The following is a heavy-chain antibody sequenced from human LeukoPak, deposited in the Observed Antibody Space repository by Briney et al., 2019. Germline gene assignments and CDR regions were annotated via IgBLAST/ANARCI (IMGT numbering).Heavy chain of an antibody. CDR1: SGSFSGYY. CDR3: ARLPQRIVVVPAATGRDFDY. Sequence: PSETLSLTCAVYSGSFSGYYWSWIRQPPGKGLEWIGEINHSGSTNYNPSLKSRVTISVDTSKNQFSLKLSSVTAADTAVYYCARLPQRIVVVPAATGRDFDYWGQGTLVTVSS. CDR2: INHSGST. V-gene: IGHV4-34*01. J-gene: IGHJ4*02. D-gene: IGHD2-2*01.